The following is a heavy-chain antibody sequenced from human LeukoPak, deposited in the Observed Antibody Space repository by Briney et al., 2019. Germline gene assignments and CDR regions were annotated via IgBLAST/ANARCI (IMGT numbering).Heavy chain of an antibody. D-gene: IGHD2-15*01. Sequence: GASVKVSCKASGYTFTNYGISWVRQAPGQGLEWMGWIGPYNGNTNYAQKLQGRVTMPTDTSTSAAYMGVGSLSPDDTAVYYCVRKKYCSGDTCYSGAIDPWGRGTLVTVSS. J-gene: IGHJ5*02. CDR3: VRKKYCSGDTCYSGAIDP. V-gene: IGHV1-18*01. CDR1: GYTFTNYG. CDR2: IGPYNGNT.